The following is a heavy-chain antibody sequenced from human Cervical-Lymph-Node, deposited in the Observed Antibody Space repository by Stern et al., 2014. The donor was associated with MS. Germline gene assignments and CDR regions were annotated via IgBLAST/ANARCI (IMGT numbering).Heavy chain of an antibody. D-gene: IGHD3-3*01. V-gene: IGHV3-9*01. Sequence: QLVESGGGLVQPGRSLRLSCAASGFTFDDYAMHWVRQAPGQGLEWVSGIPGNSVSVGYADAVKGRFTISRDNAKNSLYLQMNSLRGDDTALYYCAKGSGGSGYYPVALDYWGQGTLVTVSS. CDR3: AKGSGGSGYYPVALDY. J-gene: IGHJ4*02. CDR2: IPGNSVSV. CDR1: GFTFDDYA.